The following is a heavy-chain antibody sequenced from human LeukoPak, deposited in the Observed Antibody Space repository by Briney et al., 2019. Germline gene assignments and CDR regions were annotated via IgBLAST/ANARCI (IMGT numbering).Heavy chain of an antibody. D-gene: IGHD3-22*01. Sequence: GGSLRLSCAASGFTFSSYSMNWVRQAPGKGLEWVSYISSSSSTIYYADSVKGRFTISRDNAKNSLYLQMNSLRAEDTAVYYCASSSSGTSGYFPNSAFDIWGQGTMVTVSS. CDR1: GFTFSSYS. V-gene: IGHV3-48*04. J-gene: IGHJ3*02. CDR3: ASSSSGTSGYFPNSAFDI. CDR2: ISSSSSTI.